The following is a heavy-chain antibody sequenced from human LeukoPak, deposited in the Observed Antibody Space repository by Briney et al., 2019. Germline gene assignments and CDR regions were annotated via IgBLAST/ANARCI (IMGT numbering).Heavy chain of an antibody. CDR1: GFTFSSYW. CDR2: ISRSSGII. Sequence: GGSLRLSCAASGFTFSSYWMSWVRQAPGKGLEWVSYISRSSGIIYYADSVEGRFTISRDNAKNSLYLQMTSLRAEDTAVYYCARDPKDGGSGTLNWFDPWGQGTLVTVSS. D-gene: IGHD3-10*01. J-gene: IGHJ5*02. V-gene: IGHV3-48*01. CDR3: ARDPKDGGSGTLNWFDP.